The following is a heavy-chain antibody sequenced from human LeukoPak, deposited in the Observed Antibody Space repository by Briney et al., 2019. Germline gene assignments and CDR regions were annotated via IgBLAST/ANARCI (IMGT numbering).Heavy chain of an antibody. V-gene: IGHV3-7*01. Sequence: GGSLRLSCAASGFTFSSFWMSWVRQAPGKGLGWVANIKQDGSEQSYVESVKGRFTISRDNTKSSLFLQMNSLRGDDTAVYYCVRDSRPGGAMGLYHNFDFWGQGTLVTVSS. D-gene: IGHD3-16*01. CDR2: IKQDGSEQ. CDR3: VRDSRPGGAMGLYHNFDF. J-gene: IGHJ4*02. CDR1: GFTFSSFW.